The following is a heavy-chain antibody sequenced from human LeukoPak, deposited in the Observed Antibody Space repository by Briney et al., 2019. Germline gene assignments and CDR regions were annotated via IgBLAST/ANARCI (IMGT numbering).Heavy chain of an antibody. Sequence: GGSLRLSCAASVFTFSSYAMSWVRQSPGKGLEWLSSISGSGGSTYYADSVKGRFTISRDNSKNTLYLQMNSLRAEDTAVYYCAKDAYYYDSSGYYLDYWGQGTLVTVSS. CDR1: VFTFSSYA. CDR3: AKDAYYYDSSGYYLDY. CDR2: ISGSGGST. D-gene: IGHD3-22*01. J-gene: IGHJ4*02. V-gene: IGHV3-23*01.